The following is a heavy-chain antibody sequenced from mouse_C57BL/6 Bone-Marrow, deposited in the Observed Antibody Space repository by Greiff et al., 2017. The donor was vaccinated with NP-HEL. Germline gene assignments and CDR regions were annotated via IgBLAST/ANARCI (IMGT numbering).Heavy chain of an antibody. D-gene: IGHD1-1*01. CDR3: TRGSYYYGLYWYFDV. CDR2: IRNKANNHAT. J-gene: IGHJ1*03. Sequence: EVMLVESGGGLVQPGGSMKLPCAASGFTFSDAWMDWVRQSPEKGLEWVAEIRNKANNHATYYAESVKGRFTISRDDSKSSVYLQMNSLRAEDTGIYYCTRGSYYYGLYWYFDVWGTGTTVTVSS. V-gene: IGHV6-6*01. CDR1: GFTFSDAW.